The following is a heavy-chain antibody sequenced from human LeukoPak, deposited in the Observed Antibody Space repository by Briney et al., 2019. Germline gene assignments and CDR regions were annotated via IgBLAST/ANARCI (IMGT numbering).Heavy chain of an antibody. Sequence: SETLSLTCTVSGGSIDSYYWSWIRQPPGKGLEWIGYIYYTGSTEYHPSLKSRVTISLDTSKNQFSLKLTSVTAADTAVYYCSRVYQSAEYYFDYWGQGNLVSVSS. V-gene: IGHV4-59*01. CDR3: SRVYQSAEYYFDY. CDR1: GGSIDSYY. J-gene: IGHJ4*02. CDR2: IYYTGST. D-gene: IGHD2-2*01.